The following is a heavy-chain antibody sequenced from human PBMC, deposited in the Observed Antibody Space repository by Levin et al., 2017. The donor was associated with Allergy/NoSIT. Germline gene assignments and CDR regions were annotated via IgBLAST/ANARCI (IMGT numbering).Heavy chain of an antibody. CDR1: GFTFNIYC. V-gene: IGHV3-7*04. J-gene: IGHJ6*02. CDR2: IKQDGSGK. CDR3: VRGRKQLAPSSYYFGLDV. D-gene: IGHD6-6*01. Sequence: GGSLRLSCAASGFTFNIYCMTWVRQAPGKGLEWVANIKQDGSGKDYVDSVKGRFTISRDNTKNSLYLQMNSLRVEDTAVYYCVRGRKQLAPSSYYFGLDVWGQGTTVTVSS.